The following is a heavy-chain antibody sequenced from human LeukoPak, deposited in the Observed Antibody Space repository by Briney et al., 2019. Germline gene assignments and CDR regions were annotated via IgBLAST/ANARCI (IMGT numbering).Heavy chain of an antibody. J-gene: IGHJ4*02. CDR2: ISSSGSTI. CDR3: ARGHIYGDYEVDY. V-gene: IGHV3-11*01. Sequence: GGSLRLSCAASGFTFSDYYMSWIRQAPGKGLEWVSYISSSGSTIYYADSVKGRFTISRDNAKNSLYLQMNSLRAEDTAAYYCARGHIYGDYEVDYWGQGTLVTVSS. CDR1: GFTFSDYY. D-gene: IGHD4-17*01.